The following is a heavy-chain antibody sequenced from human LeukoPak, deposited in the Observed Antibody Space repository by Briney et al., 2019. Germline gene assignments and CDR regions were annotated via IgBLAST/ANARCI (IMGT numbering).Heavy chain of an antibody. CDR3: ASTKVDIVATSDY. Sequence: GGSLRLSCAASGFTFSSYSMNWVRQAPGKGLEWVSSISSSSSYIYYADSVKGRFTISRDNAKNSLYLQMNSLRAEDTAVYYCASTKVDIVATSDYWGQGTLVTVSS. D-gene: IGHD5-12*01. CDR2: ISSSSSYI. J-gene: IGHJ4*02. CDR1: GFTFSSYS. V-gene: IGHV3-21*01.